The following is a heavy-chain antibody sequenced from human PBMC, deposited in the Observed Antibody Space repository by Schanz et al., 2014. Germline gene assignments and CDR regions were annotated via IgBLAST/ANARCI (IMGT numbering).Heavy chain of an antibody. CDR1: GGSIISSTW. D-gene: IGHD1-26*01. V-gene: IGHV4-4*02. CDR2: IYHNGDT. CDR3: VRGVGAWEQRIFDY. J-gene: IGHJ4*02. Sequence: QVLLQESGPGVVKPSGTLSLTCAVSGGSIISSTWWGWVRQPPGKGLEWIGEIYHNGDTSFNPSLKSRAAMSVDKSKKEFSLRLTSLTAADTALYYCVRGVGAWEQRIFDYWGKGTLVTVSS.